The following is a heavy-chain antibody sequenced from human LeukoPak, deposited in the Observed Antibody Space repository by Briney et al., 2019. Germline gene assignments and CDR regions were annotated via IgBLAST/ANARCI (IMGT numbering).Heavy chain of an antibody. J-gene: IGHJ6*03. V-gene: IGHV4-59*08. CDR2: IDYSGST. Sequence: SETLSLTCTVSGGSLHNYYWSWIRQPPGKGLEWIGYIDYSGSTNYNPSLKSRVTISVDTSQNQISLKLSSVTAADTAVYYCARHKDYYYSYMDVWGKGTTVTISS. CDR3: ARHKDYYYSYMDV. CDR1: GGSLHNYY.